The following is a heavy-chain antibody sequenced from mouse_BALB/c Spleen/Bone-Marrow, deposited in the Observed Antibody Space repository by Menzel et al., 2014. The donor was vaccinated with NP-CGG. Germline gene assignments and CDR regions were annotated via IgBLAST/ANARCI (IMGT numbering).Heavy chain of an antibody. Sequence: VQLQQPGPELVKPGTSVKMSCKASGYTFTSYVMHWVKQKPGQGLEWIGYINPYNDGIKYNEKFKGKATLTSDKSSSTAYMELSSQTSEDSAVYLCGRDYYGSTSFAYWGQGTLVTVSA. CDR3: GRDYYGSTSFAY. CDR2: INPYNDGI. V-gene: IGHV1-14*01. J-gene: IGHJ3*01. CDR1: GYTFTSYV. D-gene: IGHD1-1*01.